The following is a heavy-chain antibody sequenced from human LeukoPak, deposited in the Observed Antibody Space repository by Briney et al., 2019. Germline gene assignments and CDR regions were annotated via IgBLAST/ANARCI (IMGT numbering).Heavy chain of an antibody. CDR1: GFTFSSYA. D-gene: IGHD3-10*01. CDR3: ATAPVTYYYGSGSYYYYMDV. Sequence: GGSLRLSCAASGFTFSSYAMSWVRQAPGKGLEWVSAISGSGGSTYYADSVKGRFTISRDNSKNTLYLQMNSLRAEDTAVYYCATAPVTYYYGSGSYYYYMDVWGKGTTVTVSS. CDR2: ISGSGGST. J-gene: IGHJ6*03. V-gene: IGHV3-23*01.